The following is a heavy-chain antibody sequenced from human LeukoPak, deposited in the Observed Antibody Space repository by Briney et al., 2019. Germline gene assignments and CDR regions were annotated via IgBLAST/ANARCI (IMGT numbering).Heavy chain of an antibody. D-gene: IGHD2-15*01. Sequence: SETLSLTCAVYGGSFSGYYWSWIRQHPGKGLEWIGYIYYSGSTYYNPSLKSRVTISVDTSKNQFSLKLSSVTAADTAVYYCASHCSGGSCSDWGQGTMVTVSS. CDR1: GGSFSGYY. V-gene: IGHV4-31*11. CDR3: ASHCSGGSCSD. CDR2: IYYSGST. J-gene: IGHJ3*01.